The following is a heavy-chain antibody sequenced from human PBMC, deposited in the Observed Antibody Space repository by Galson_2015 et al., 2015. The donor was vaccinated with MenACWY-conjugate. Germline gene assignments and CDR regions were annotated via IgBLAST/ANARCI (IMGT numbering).Heavy chain of an antibody. J-gene: IGHJ3*01. CDR2: IKQDASEK. CDR3: ARGPRYGAFDF. CDR1: GFSFSGSW. D-gene: IGHD4-17*01. Sequence: SLRLSCAASGFSFSGSWMSWVRQAPGKGLEWVANIKQDASEKYYVDSVKGRFAISRDNAKTSLYLQMNSLGAEDTAVYYCARGPRYGAFDFWGQGTMVTVSS. V-gene: IGHV3-7*03.